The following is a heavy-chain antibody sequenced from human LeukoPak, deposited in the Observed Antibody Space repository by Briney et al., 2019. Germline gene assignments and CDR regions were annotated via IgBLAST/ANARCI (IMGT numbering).Heavy chain of an antibody. CDR1: GGSISSSSYY. CDR2: IYYSGSS. CDR3: ARVTITFGGVIPWYFDY. D-gene: IGHD3-16*02. Sequence: SETLSLTCTVSGGSISSSSYYWGWIRQPPGKGLEWIGSIYYSGSSYYNPSLKSRVTISVDTSKNQFSLKLSSVTAADTAVYYCARVTITFGGVIPWYFDYWGQGTLVTVSS. J-gene: IGHJ4*02. V-gene: IGHV4-39*07.